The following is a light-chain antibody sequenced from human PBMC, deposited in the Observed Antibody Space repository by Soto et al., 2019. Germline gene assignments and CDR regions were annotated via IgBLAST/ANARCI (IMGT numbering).Light chain of an antibody. CDR3: LSKTSTISYV. CDR1: TSDVGGYNY. Sequence: QSVLTQPASVSGSPGQSIAISCPGTTSDVGGYNYVSWYQQHPGKVPKLLIHEVSNRPSGVSNCFSGSKSGNPASLTISGLQAEDEADYYCLSKTSTISYVFGTGTKVTVL. V-gene: IGLV2-14*01. CDR2: EVS. J-gene: IGLJ1*01.